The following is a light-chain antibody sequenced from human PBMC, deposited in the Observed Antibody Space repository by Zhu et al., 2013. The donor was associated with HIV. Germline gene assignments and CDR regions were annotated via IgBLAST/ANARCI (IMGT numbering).Light chain of an antibody. CDR1: SGHSTYD. Sequence: QPVLTQSPSASASLGASVKLTCTLSSGHSTYDIAWHQHQPEKGPRYLMNVSSDGRHIKGDGIPDRFSGSSSGTERYLTISSVQSEDEADYFCQTWGIGIWVFGGGTKLTVL. J-gene: IGLJ3*02. CDR3: QTWGIGIWV. V-gene: IGLV4-69*01. CDR2: VSSDGRH.